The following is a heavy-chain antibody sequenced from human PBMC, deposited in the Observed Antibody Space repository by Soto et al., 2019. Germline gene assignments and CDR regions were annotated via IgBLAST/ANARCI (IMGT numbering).Heavy chain of an antibody. CDR2: IYSDGST. D-gene: IGHD3-10*01. CDR1: GFSVSSNY. CDR3: ARDRSGSSGYFDY. Sequence: LRLSCAASGFSVSSNYMSWVRQAPGKGLEWVSVIYSDGSTYYADSVKGRFTISRDNSKNMLYLQMNSLRAEDTAVYYCARDRSGSSGYFDYWGQGTLVTVSS. J-gene: IGHJ4*02. V-gene: IGHV3-53*01.